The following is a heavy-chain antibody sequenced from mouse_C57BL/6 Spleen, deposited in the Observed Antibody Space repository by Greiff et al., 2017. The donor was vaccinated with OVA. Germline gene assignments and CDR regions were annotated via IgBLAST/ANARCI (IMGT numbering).Heavy chain of an antibody. CDR1: GYTFTSYG. CDR2: IYPRSGNT. V-gene: IGHV1-81*01. CDR3: ARSGDWYFDV. Sequence: QVQLQQSGAELARPGASVKLSCKASGYTFTSYGISWVKQRTGQGLEWIGEIYPRSGNTYYNEKFKGKATLTADKSSSTAYMELRSLSSEDSAVYFCARSGDWYFDVWGTGTTVTVSS. J-gene: IGHJ1*03. D-gene: IGHD3-1*01.